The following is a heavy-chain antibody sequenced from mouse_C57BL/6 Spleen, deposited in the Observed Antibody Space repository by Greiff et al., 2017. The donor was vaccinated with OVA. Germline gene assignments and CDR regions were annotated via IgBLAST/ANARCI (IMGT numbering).Heavy chain of an antibody. CDR1: GYTFTDYE. J-gene: IGHJ2*01. CDR2: IDPETGGT. Sequence: QVQLQQSGAELVRPGASVTLSCKASGYTFTDYEMHWVKQTPVHGLEWIGAIDPETGGTAYNQKFKGKAILTADKSSSTAYMELRSLTSEDSAVYYCIRRGILAPPYLEPWGEGTTLAVSS. CDR3: IRRGILAPPYLEP. V-gene: IGHV1-15*01. D-gene: IGHD1-1*01.